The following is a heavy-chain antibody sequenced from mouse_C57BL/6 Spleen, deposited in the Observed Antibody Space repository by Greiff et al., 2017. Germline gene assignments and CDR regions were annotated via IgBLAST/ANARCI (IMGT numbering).Heavy chain of an antibody. J-gene: IGHJ2*01. CDR3: ARPFYDGYFDY. Sequence: EVMLVESGGGLVKPGGSLKLSCAASGFTFSDYGMHWVRQAPEKGLEWVAYISSGSSTIYYADTVKGRFTISRDNAKNTRFLQMTSLRSEDTAMYYCARPFYDGYFDYWGQGTTLTVSS. CDR2: ISSGSSTI. CDR1: GFTFSDYG. D-gene: IGHD2-3*01. V-gene: IGHV5-17*01.